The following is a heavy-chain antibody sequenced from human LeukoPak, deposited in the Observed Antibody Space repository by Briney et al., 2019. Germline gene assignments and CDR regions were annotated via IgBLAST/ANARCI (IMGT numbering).Heavy chain of an antibody. CDR1: GFTFSSYA. CDR3: ARVTRSEYYDFWYGMDV. Sequence: GGSLRLSCAASGFTFSSYAMHWVRQAPGKGLEWVAVISYDGGNKYYADSVKGRFTISGDNSKNTLYLQMNSLRAEDTAVYYCARVTRSEYYDFWYGMDVWGQGTTVTVSS. CDR2: ISYDGGNK. V-gene: IGHV3-30-3*01. J-gene: IGHJ6*02. D-gene: IGHD3-3*01.